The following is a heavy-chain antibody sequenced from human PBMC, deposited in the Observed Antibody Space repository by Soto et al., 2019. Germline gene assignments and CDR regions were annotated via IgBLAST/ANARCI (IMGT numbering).Heavy chain of an antibody. V-gene: IGHV4-4*07. CDR1: VGSISVHC. Sequence: SENLSLTCTVSVGSISVHCWIWIRQPAGMGLEWIGHIYPSGSTSYNPSLMSRVTMSLDTSKNQIFLNLTSVTAADTAFFYCVRGRSYSVYDFWGQVTLVTGS. CDR2: IYPSGST. D-gene: IGHD5-12*01. CDR3: VRGRSYSVYDF. J-gene: IGHJ4*02.